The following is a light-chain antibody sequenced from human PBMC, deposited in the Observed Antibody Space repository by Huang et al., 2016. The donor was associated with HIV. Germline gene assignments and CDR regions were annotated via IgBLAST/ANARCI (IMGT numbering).Light chain of an antibody. CDR1: QNVSSY. J-gene: IGKJ1*01. CDR2: DAS. CDR3: QQRSIWPWT. Sequence: EIVLTQSPATLSLSPGERATLSCRASQNVSSYLAWYQQKPGQAPRLLIDDASNRATGIPARFSGSGSGTDFTLTISSLEPEDFAVYYCQQRSIWPWTFGQGTKVEIK. V-gene: IGKV3-11*01.